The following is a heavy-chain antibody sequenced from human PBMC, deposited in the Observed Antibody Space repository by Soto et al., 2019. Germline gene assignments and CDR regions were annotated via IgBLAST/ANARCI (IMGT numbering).Heavy chain of an antibody. J-gene: IGHJ4*02. Sequence: PGGSLRLSCAASGFTFSSYAMSWVRQAPGRGLEWVSAISGSGGSTYYADSVKGRFTISRDNSKNTLYLQMNSLRAEDTAVYYCAKDGPQWFGGGSDYWGQGTLVTVSS. CDR2: ISGSGGST. D-gene: IGHD3-10*01. CDR3: AKDGPQWFGGGSDY. V-gene: IGHV3-23*01. CDR1: GFTFSSYA.